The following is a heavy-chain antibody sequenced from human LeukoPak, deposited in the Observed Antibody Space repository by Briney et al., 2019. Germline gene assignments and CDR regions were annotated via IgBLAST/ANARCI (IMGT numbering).Heavy chain of an antibody. CDR2: IYVTGN. Sequence: PSETLSLTCTVSGGSIGTYYWSWVRQSPGKGLEWIGYIYVTGNRYNPYLQSRVTISVDTSRNQFFLKMSSVTAADTSVYYCARHIGGGIEDMDVWGKGTKVTVSS. CDR1: GGSIGTYY. J-gene: IGHJ6*03. CDR3: ARHIGGGIEDMDV. D-gene: IGHD3-16*02. V-gene: IGHV4-59*08.